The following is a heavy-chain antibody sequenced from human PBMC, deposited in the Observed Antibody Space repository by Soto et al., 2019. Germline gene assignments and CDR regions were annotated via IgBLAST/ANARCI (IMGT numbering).Heavy chain of an antibody. CDR2: ISWNSGSI. CDR3: AKDGYSYGTFDY. D-gene: IGHD5-18*01. CDR1: GFTFDDYA. Sequence: EVQLVESGGGLVQPGRSLRLSCAASGFTFDDYAMHWVRQAPGKGLEWVSGISWNSGSIGYADSVKGRFTISRDNAKNSLYLQMNSLRAEDTALYYCAKDGYSYGTFDYWGQGTLVTVSS. V-gene: IGHV3-9*01. J-gene: IGHJ4*02.